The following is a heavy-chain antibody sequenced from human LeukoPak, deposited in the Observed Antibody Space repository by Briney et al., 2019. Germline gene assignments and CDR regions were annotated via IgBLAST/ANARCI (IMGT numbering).Heavy chain of an antibody. D-gene: IGHD3-22*01. J-gene: IGHJ5*02. Sequence: GGSLRLSCAASGFTFSSYSMNWVRQAPGKGLEWVSSISSSSSYIYYADSVKGRFTISRDNAKNSLYLQMNSLRAEDTAVYYCARKEFGEVESSGYYYENWFDPWGQGTLVTVSS. CDR2: ISSSSSYI. CDR3: ARKEFGEVESSGYYYENWFDP. CDR1: GFTFSSYS. V-gene: IGHV3-21*01.